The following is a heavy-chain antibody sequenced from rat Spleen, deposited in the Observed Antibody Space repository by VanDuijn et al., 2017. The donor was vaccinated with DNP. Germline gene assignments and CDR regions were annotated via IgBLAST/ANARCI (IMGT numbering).Heavy chain of an antibody. Sequence: EVQLVESGGGLVQPGNSLKLSCAASGFTFSDYAMAWVRQSPKKGLEWVATIIYDGSRTYYRDSVKGRFTISRDTAKSTLYLQMDSLRSEDTATYYCARGDILRSFDYWGQGVMVTVSS. CDR1: GFTFSDYA. J-gene: IGHJ2*01. CDR3: ARGDILRSFDY. V-gene: IGHV5S10*01. CDR2: IIYDGSRT. D-gene: IGHD1-6*01.